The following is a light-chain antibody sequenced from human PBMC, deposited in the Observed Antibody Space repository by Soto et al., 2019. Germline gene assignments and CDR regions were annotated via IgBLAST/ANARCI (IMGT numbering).Light chain of an antibody. V-gene: IGLV2-8*01. CDR2: EVN. Sequence: QSALAQPPSASGSPGQSVTISCTGTSNDVGAYNYVSWYQQHPGKAPKVMIYEVNKRPSGVPDRFSGSKSGNTASLTVSGLQAEDEADYYCSSFAVSNSSVFGSGTKVTVL. J-gene: IGLJ1*01. CDR3: SSFAVSNSSV. CDR1: SNDVGAYNY.